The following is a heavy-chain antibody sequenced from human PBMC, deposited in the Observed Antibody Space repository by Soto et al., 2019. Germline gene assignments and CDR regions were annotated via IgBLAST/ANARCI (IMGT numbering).Heavy chain of an antibody. V-gene: IGHV1-2*02. J-gene: IGHJ6*02. CDR2: INPNSGGT. CDR3: ARGVATSYYYYGMDV. D-gene: IGHD5-12*01. CDR1: GYTFTGYY. Sequence: ASVKVSCKASGYTFTGYYMHWVRQAPGQGLEWMGWINPNSGGTNYAQKFQGRVTMTRDTSISTAYMELSRLRSDDTAVYYCARGVATSYYYYGMDVWGQGTTVTVSS.